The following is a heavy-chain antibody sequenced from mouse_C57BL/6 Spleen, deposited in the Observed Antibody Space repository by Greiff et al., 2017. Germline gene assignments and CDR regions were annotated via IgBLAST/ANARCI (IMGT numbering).Heavy chain of an antibody. CDR2: LHPNSGST. Sequence: QVQLQQPGAELVKPGASVKLSCKASGYTFTSYWMHWVKQRPGQGLEWIGMLHPNSGSTNYNEQFKSKATLTVDKASRTAYMQLSSLTSEDSAVYSCARYDYDEGWFAYWGQGTLVTVSA. CDR1: GYTFTSYW. CDR3: ARYDYDEGWFAY. V-gene: IGHV1-64*01. J-gene: IGHJ3*01. D-gene: IGHD2-4*01.